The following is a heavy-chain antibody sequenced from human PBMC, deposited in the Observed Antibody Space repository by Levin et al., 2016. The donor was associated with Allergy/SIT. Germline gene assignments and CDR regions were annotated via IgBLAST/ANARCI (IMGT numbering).Heavy chain of an antibody. Sequence: GESLKISCAASGFTFSSYAMSWVRQAPGKGLEWVSAISGSGGSTYYADSVKGRFTISRDNSKNTLYLQMNSLRAEDTAVYYCAKHGGNVGTYYGMDVWGQGTTVTVSS. D-gene: IGHD4-23*01. CDR3: AKHGGNVGTYYGMDV. CDR1: GFTFSSYA. J-gene: IGHJ6*02. CDR2: ISGSGGST. V-gene: IGHV3-23*01.